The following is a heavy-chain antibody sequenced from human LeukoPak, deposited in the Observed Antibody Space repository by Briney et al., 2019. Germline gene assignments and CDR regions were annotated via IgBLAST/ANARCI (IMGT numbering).Heavy chain of an antibody. CDR2: IKEDGTRK. D-gene: IGHD1-20*01. CDR3: TRRRYNWNAIDY. V-gene: IGHV3-7*03. J-gene: IGHJ4*02. Sequence: GGSLRLSCAASGFTFSSHWMTWVRQAPGKGLEWVANIKEDGTRKTYMDSVKGRFTISRDNAKNSLYLQMSGLRAEDTAVYYCTRRRYNWNAIDYWGQGTLVTVSS. CDR1: GFTFSSHW.